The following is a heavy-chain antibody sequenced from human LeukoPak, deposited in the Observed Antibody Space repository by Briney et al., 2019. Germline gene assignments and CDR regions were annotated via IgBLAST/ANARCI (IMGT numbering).Heavy chain of an antibody. V-gene: IGHV1-18*01. CDR2: ISAYNGNT. Sequence: ASVKVSCKASGYTFSSYGINWVRQAPGQGLEWMGWISAYNGNTNYAQRLQGRVTMTTDTSTSTAYMELRSLRSDDTAVYYCARGIEYYYDSSGYANPVFDYWGQGTLVTVSS. D-gene: IGHD3-22*01. CDR1: GYTFSSYG. J-gene: IGHJ4*02. CDR3: ARGIEYYYDSSGYANPVFDY.